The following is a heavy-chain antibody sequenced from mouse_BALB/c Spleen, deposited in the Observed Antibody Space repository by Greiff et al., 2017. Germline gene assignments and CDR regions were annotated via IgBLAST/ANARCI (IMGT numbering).Heavy chain of an antibody. CDR3: TLIHYYGLFDY. J-gene: IGHJ2*01. V-gene: IGHV1S81*02. CDR2: INPSNGGT. Sequence: QVQLQQSGAELVKPGASVKLSCKASGYTFTSYYMYWVKQRPGQGLEWIGEINPSNGGTNFNEKFKSKATLTVDKSSSTAYMQLSSLTSEDSAVYYWTLIHYYGLFDYWGQGTTLTVSS. CDR1: GYTFTSYY. D-gene: IGHD1-2*01.